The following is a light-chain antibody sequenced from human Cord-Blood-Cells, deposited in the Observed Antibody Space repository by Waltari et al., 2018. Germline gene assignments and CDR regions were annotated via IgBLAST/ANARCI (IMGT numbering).Light chain of an antibody. Sequence: DIQLTQSPSFLSASVGDRVTITCRASQGISSYLAWYQQKPGKAPKLLIYAASTLQSGVXSRFSGSGSGTEFTLTISSLQPEDFATYYCQQLNSYPLTFGGGTKVEIK. CDR3: QQLNSYPLT. CDR1: QGISSY. V-gene: IGKV1-9*01. J-gene: IGKJ4*01. CDR2: AAS.